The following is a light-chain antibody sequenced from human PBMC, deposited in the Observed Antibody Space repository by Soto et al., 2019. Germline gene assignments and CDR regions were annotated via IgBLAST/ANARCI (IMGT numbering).Light chain of an antibody. CDR2: KAS. CDR3: QQYNSYPWT. J-gene: IGKJ1*01. Sequence: DIQMTQSPSTLSASVGDRVTITCRASHSLSSWLAWYQQKPGKAPKLLINKASSLESGVPSRFSGSGSGTDYTLTISSLQPDDFATYYCQQYNSYPWTFGQGTKLEIK. CDR1: HSLSSW. V-gene: IGKV1-5*03.